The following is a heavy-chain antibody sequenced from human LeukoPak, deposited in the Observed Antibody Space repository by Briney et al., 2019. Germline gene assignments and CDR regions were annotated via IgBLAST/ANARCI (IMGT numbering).Heavy chain of an antibody. V-gene: IGHV3-13*01. CDR1: GFTFSSYD. D-gene: IGHD3-16*01. CDR3: ARAARDGGFDY. J-gene: IGHJ4*02. Sequence: GGSLRLSCAASGFTFSSYDMHWVRQATGKGLEWVSAIGTAGDTYYPGSVKGRFTISRENAKNSLYLQMNSLRAGDTAVYYCARAARDGGFDYWGQGTLVTVSS. CDR2: IGTAGDT.